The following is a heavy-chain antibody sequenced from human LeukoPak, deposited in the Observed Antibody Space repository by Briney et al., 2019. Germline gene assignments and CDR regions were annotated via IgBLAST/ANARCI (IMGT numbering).Heavy chain of an antibody. CDR3: ARDSEGQRPGSLDY. D-gene: IGHD1-14*01. Sequence: GGSLRLSCAASGFTFSSYAMHWVRQAPGKGLEWVAVISYDGSNKYYADSVKGRFTISRDNSKNTLYLQMNSLRAEDTAVYYCARDSEGQRPGSLDYWGQGTLVTVSS. CDR1: GFTFSSYA. J-gene: IGHJ4*02. CDR2: ISYDGSNK. V-gene: IGHV3-30-3*01.